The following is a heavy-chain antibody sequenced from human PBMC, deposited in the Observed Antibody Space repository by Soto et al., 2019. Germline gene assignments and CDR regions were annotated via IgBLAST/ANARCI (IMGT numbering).Heavy chain of an antibody. Sequence: PGGSLRLSCAASGFTFSSYSMNWVRQAPGKGLEWVSYISSSSSTIYYADSVKGRFTISRDNAKNSLYLQMNSLRAEDTAVYYCARVRGEISLDYWGQGTLVTVSS. V-gene: IGHV3-48*01. CDR3: ARVRGEISLDY. CDR2: ISSSSSTI. J-gene: IGHJ4*02. CDR1: GFTFSSYS. D-gene: IGHD6-25*01.